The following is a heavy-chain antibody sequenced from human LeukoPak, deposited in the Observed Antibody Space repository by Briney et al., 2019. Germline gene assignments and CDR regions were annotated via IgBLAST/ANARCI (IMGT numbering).Heavy chain of an antibody. CDR1: GGTFSSHA. D-gene: IGHD5-18*01. CDR2: IIPILGIA. J-gene: IGHJ4*02. Sequence: SVKVSCKASGGTFSSHAISWVRQAPGQGLEWMGRIIPILGIANYAQKFQGRVTITADKSTSTAYMELSSLRSEDTAVYYCARVDTAMVIDYWGRGTLVTVSS. V-gene: IGHV1-69*04. CDR3: ARVDTAMVIDY.